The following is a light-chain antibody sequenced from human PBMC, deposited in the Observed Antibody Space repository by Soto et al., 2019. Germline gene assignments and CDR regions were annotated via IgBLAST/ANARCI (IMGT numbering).Light chain of an antibody. V-gene: IGKV3-20*01. J-gene: IGKJ4*01. CDR3: QQYDSSALT. CDR1: QRVSSSY. Sequence: ETVFTQSPGIGSRAPGERGSLSCRGSQRVSSSYLAWYQQKPGQAPRLLIYGASSRATGIPYRFSGSGSGTDFTLTISRLEPEDFAVYYCQQYDSSALTFGGGTKVDIK. CDR2: GAS.